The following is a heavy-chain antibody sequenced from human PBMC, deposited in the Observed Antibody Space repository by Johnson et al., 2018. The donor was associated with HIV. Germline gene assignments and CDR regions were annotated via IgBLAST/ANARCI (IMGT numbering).Heavy chain of an antibody. CDR3: AKDSPNLDAFDI. D-gene: IGHD1-14*01. J-gene: IGHJ3*02. V-gene: IGHV3-30*02. CDR1: GFTFSSYG. CDR2: IRYDGSNQ. Sequence: QVQLVESGGGVVQPGGSLRLSCAASGFTFSSYGMHWVRQAPGKGLEWVAFIRYDGSNQYYADSVQGRFTISRDNSKNTLYLQMNSLRAEDTAVYYCAKDSPNLDAFDIWGQGTMVTVSS.